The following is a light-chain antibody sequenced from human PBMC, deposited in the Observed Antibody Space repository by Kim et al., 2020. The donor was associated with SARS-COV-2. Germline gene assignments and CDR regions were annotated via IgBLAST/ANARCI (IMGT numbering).Light chain of an antibody. CDR2: YDP. CDR3: QVWDRSSDHVV. CDR1: VIGRKS. J-gene: IGLJ2*01. V-gene: IGLV3-21*04. Sequence: APGKTDIITCGGNVIGRKSVHRYHEKPREAPVMVIYYDPDRPSGIPERVSGSDAGDTASLTINRVEAGDEAHYYCQVWDRSSDHVVFGGGTQLTVL.